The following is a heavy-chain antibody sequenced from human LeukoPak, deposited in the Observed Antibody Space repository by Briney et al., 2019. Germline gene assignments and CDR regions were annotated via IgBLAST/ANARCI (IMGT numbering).Heavy chain of an antibody. D-gene: IGHD2/OR15-2a*01. V-gene: IGHV3-11*01. Sequence: PGGSLRLSCAASGFTFSDYYMSWIRQAPGKGLEWVSHISKGDSNIIYYADSVKGRFTISRDNAENSVYLQMSSLTAADTAIYYCVRVDGFYGYWGQGTLVTVSS. CDR2: ISKGDSNII. J-gene: IGHJ4*02. CDR3: VRVDGFYGY. CDR1: GFTFSDYY.